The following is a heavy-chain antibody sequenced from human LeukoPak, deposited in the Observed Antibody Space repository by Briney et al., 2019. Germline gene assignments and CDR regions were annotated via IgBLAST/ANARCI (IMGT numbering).Heavy chain of an antibody. CDR2: ISWDGGST. CDR1: GFTSDDYA. V-gene: IGHV3-43D*04. CDR3: ARGIRGYCSGGSCAYYYYYYMDV. J-gene: IGHJ6*03. D-gene: IGHD2-15*01. Sequence: PGGSLRLSCAASGFTSDDYAMHWVRQAPGKGLEWVSLISWDGGSTYYADSVKGRFTISRDNSKNSLYLQMNSLRAEDTALYYCARGIRGYCSGGSCAYYYYYYMDVWGKGTTVTVSS.